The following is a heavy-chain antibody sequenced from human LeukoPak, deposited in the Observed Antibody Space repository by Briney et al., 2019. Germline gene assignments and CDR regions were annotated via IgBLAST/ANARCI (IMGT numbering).Heavy chain of an antibody. CDR2: IYYSGST. V-gene: IGHV4-61*01. D-gene: IGHD1-14*01. CDR1: GGSISSSTYY. J-gene: IGHJ4*02. CDR3: AARGSGDDY. Sequence: PSETLSLTCAVSGGSISSSTYYWSWIRQPPGKGLEWIGYIYYSGSTNYNPSLKSRVTISVDTSKNQFSLKLSSVTAADTAVYYCAARGSGDDYWGQGTLVTVSS.